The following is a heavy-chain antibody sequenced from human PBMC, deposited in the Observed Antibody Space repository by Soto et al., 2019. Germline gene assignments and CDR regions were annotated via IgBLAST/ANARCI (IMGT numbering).Heavy chain of an antibody. V-gene: IGHV3-23*01. CDR3: AKAHRVYSSTWFFFDS. CDR2: INGGGGHT. D-gene: IGHD6-19*01. J-gene: IGHJ4*02. CDR1: GFTFSNFA. Sequence: EVQLLQSGGGLVQPGGSLRLSCAASGFTFSNFAMRWIRQAPGKGLEWVSGINGGGGHTDYADSVKGRFTISRDNSKNTLYLQMSSLRAEDTAVYYCAKAHRVYSSTWFFFDSWGQATLVTVPS.